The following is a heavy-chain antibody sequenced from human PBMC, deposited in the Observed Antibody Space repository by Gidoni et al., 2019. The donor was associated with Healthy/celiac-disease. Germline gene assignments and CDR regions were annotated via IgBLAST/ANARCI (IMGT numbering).Heavy chain of an antibody. J-gene: IGHJ4*02. CDR3: ARGYYDYVWGSYPDY. D-gene: IGHD3-16*02. CDR2: ISSIGSTI. CDR1: GFPFSRYE. Sequence: EVQLVESGGGLVRPGGALRLSCAASGFPFSRYEMNWVRQAPGKGLEWVSYISSIGSTIYYADSVKGRFTISRDNAKNSLYLQMNSLRAEDTAVYYCARGYYDYVWGSYPDYWGQGTLVTVSS. V-gene: IGHV3-48*03.